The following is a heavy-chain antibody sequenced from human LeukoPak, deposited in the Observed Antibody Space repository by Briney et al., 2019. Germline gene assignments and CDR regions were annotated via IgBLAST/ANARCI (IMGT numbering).Heavy chain of an antibody. Sequence: ASVKVSCKASGYTFTGYYMHWVRQAPGQGLEWMGWINPNSGGTNYAQKYQGRVTMTRDTSISTAYMELSRLRSDDTAVYYCAREPPYSSSLYDAFDIWGQGTMVTVSS. V-gene: IGHV1-2*02. D-gene: IGHD6-6*01. CDR3: AREPPYSSSLYDAFDI. CDR1: GYTFTGYY. CDR2: INPNSGGT. J-gene: IGHJ3*02.